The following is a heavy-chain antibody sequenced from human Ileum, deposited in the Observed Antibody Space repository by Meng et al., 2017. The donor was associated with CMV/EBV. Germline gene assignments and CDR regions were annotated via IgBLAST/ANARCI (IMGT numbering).Heavy chain of an antibody. J-gene: IGHJ4*02. CDR1: GYSIKINTHF. D-gene: IGHD4-11*01. V-gene: IGHV4-39*07. CDR3: ARDMTNRWFYY. Sequence: VFKPSESLPLTCTSSGYSIKINTHFCAWIRQPPGQGLEWIGTINYSGSTYYNPSLRSRVTLSVDTSKNQFSLKLSYVTAADTAMYYCARDMTNRWFYYWGQGILVTVSS. CDR2: INYSGST.